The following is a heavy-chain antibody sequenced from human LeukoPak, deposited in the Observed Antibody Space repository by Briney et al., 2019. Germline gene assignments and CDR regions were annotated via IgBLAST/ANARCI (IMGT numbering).Heavy chain of an antibody. V-gene: IGHV1-8*03. CDR3: ARGVGSVVGATATYYMDV. CDR2: MNPNSGNT. D-gene: IGHD2-15*01. CDR1: GYTFTSYD. J-gene: IGHJ6*03. Sequence: ASVKVSCKASGYTFTSYDINWVRQATGQGLEWMGWMNPNSGNTGYAQKFQGRVTITRNTSISTAYMELSSLRAEDTAVYYCARGVGSVVGATATYYMDVWGKGTTVTISS.